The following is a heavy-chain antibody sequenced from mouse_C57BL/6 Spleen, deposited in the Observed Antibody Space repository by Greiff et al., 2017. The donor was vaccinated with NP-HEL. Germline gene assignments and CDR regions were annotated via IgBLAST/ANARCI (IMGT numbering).Heavy chain of an antibody. CDR1: GYTFTSYW. Sequence: QVQLQQPGAELVKPGASVKLSCKASGYTFTSYWMHWVKQRPGQGLEWIGMIHPNSGSTNYNEKFKSKATLTVDKSSSTAYMQLSSLTSEDSAVYYCARSEATVVENAMDYWGQGTSVTVSS. CDR2: IHPNSGST. V-gene: IGHV1-64*01. J-gene: IGHJ4*01. CDR3: ARSEATVVENAMDY. D-gene: IGHD1-1*01.